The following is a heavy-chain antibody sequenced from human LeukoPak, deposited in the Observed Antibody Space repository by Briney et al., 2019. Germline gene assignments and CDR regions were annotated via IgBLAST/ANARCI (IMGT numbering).Heavy chain of an antibody. Sequence: GGSLRLSCAASGFTLSSYAMSWVRQAPGKGLEWVSAISGSGGSTYYADSVKGRFTFSRDNSKNTLYLQMNSLRAEDTAVYYCAKGSTDYGDYVSDYWGQGTLVTVSS. V-gene: IGHV3-23*01. D-gene: IGHD4-17*01. CDR1: GFTLSSYA. J-gene: IGHJ4*02. CDR3: AKGSTDYGDYVSDY. CDR2: ISGSGGST.